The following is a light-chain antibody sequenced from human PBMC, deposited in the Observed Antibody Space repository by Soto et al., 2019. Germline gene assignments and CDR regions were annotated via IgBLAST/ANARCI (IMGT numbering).Light chain of an antibody. Sequence: QSALTQPRSVSGSPGQSVTISCTGTSSDVGRYNYVSWYQQHPGKAPKLMIYDVSQRPSGVPDRFSGSNSGNTASLTISGLQAEDEADYCCSSYAGSSVVFGGGTKLTVL. CDR2: DVS. CDR1: SSDVGRYNY. V-gene: IGLV2-11*01. CDR3: SSYAGSSVV. J-gene: IGLJ2*01.